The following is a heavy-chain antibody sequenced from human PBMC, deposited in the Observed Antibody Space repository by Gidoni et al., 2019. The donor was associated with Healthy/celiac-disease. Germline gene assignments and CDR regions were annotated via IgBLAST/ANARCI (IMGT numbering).Heavy chain of an antibody. J-gene: IGHJ4*02. V-gene: IGHV4-31*03. CDR1: GGSISSGGYY. D-gene: IGHD4-17*01. CDR3: ARGGSGDYAQFDY. Sequence: QVQLQESGPGLVKPSQTLSLTCTVSGGSISSGGYYWSWIRQHPGKGLEWIGYIYYSGITYYNPSLKSRVTISVDTSKNQFSLKLSSVTAADTAVYYCARGGSGDYAQFDYWGQGTLVTVSS. CDR2: IYYSGIT.